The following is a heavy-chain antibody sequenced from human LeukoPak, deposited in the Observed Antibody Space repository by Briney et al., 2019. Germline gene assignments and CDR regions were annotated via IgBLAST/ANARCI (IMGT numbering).Heavy chain of an antibody. V-gene: IGHV3-21*01. CDR1: GFTFSSYS. J-gene: IGHJ3*02. CDR3: ASAPSLRYFDWLEANDAFDI. CDR2: ISSSSSYI. D-gene: IGHD3-9*01. Sequence: GGSLRLSCAASGFTFSSYSMNWVRQAPGKGLEWVSSISSSSSYIYYAGSVKGRFTISRDNAKNSLYLQMNSLRAEDTAVYYCASAPSLRYFDWLEANDAFDIWGQGTMVTVSS.